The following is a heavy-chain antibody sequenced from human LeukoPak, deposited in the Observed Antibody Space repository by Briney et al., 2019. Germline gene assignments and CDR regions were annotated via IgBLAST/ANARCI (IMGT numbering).Heavy chain of an antibody. CDR1: GFTFSSSA. CDR3: AKSGYNRFDY. CDR2: ISGSGSGGST. J-gene: IGHJ4*02. V-gene: IGHV3-23*01. D-gene: IGHD5-24*01. Sequence: GGSLRLSCAASGFTFSSSAMSWVRQAPGKGLEWVSSISGSGSGGSTYYADSVKGRFTISRDNSKNTLYLQMNSLRAEDTAVYYCAKSGYNRFDYWGPGTLVTVSS.